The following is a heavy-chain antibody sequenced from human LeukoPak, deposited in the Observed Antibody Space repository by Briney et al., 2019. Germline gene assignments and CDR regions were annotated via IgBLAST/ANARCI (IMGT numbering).Heavy chain of an antibody. J-gene: IGHJ4*02. CDR1: GDSISSSSYY. CDR2: IYYSGST. Sequence: KPSETLSLTCTVSGDSISSSSYYWGWIRQPPGKGLEWIGSIYYSGSTYYNPSLKSRVTISVDTSKNQFSLKLSSVTAADTAVYYCARSVAGTSPFDSWGQGTLVTVFS. D-gene: IGHD6-19*01. V-gene: IGHV4-39*01. CDR3: ARSVAGTSPFDS.